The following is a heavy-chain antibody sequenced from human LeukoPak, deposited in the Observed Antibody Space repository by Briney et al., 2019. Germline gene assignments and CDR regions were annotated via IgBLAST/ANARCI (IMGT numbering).Heavy chain of an antibody. V-gene: IGHV3-13*04. Sequence: GGSLRLSCAATGFTFRNYDMHWVRQATGKGLEWVAAAGTADDTYYAASVKGRFTISREDARNSLYLRMDSLSAGDTAVYYCARVAGSRTIYYFDYWGQGTLVTVSS. CDR3: ARVAGSRTIYYFDY. CDR1: GFTFRNYD. D-gene: IGHD3-10*01. J-gene: IGHJ4*02. CDR2: AGTADDT.